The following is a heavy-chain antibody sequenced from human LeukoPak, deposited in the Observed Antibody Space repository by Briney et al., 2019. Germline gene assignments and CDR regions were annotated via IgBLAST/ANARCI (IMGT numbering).Heavy chain of an antibody. Sequence: SETLSLTCVVSGYSISNDYYWGWIRQPAGKGLEWVGRIYSSGSANYNPSLKSRVTMSVDTSKNQFSLKLSSVTAADTAVYYCARGTDGDYVDYWGQGTLVTVSS. CDR2: IYSSGSA. V-gene: IGHV4-38-2*01. CDR1: GYSISNDYY. D-gene: IGHD4-17*01. CDR3: ARGTDGDYVDY. J-gene: IGHJ4*02.